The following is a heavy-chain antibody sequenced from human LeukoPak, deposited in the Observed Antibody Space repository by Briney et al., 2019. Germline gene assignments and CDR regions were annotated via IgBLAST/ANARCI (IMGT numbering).Heavy chain of an antibody. J-gene: IGHJ4*02. CDR3: ARARHYYDSSGYYLRSYFDY. CDR2: IGIAGDT. CDR1: GFTFSSYD. D-gene: IGHD3-22*01. V-gene: IGHV3-13*01. Sequence: PGGSLRLSCAASGFTFSSYDMHWVRQTIGKGLEWVSSIGIAGDTYYPGSVKGRFTISRDNAKNSLYLQMNSLRAEDTAVYYCARARHYYDSSGYYLRSYFDYWGQGTLVTVSS.